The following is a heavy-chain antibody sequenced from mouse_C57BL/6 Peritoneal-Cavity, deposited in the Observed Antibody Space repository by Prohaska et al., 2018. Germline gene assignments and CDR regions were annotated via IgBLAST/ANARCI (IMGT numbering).Heavy chain of an antibody. D-gene: IGHD1-1*01. CDR3: ARDYDFDY. Sequence: RPGSSVKLSCKASGYTFTSYWMDLVKQSTGQVIEGIGNIYPADRETHYNQKFKDKATWTGDKSSSTAYMQLSSLTSEDSAVYYCARDYDFDYWGQGTTLTVSS. CDR2: IYPADRET. V-gene: IGHV1-61*01. CDR1: GYTFTSYW. J-gene: IGHJ2*01.